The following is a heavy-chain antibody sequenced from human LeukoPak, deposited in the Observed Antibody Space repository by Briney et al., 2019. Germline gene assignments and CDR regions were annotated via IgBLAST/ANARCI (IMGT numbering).Heavy chain of an antibody. CDR2: INQSGST. J-gene: IGHJ4*02. V-gene: IGHV4-34*01. CDR3: VYSSGWFFDY. Sequence: SETLSLTCTVYSGSFSTYYWNWIRQPPGKGLEWIGEINQSGSTNYNPSLKSRVTISIDTSKNQFSLRLSSVTAADTAVYYCVYSSGWFFDYWGQGTLVTVSS. CDR1: SGSFSTYY. D-gene: IGHD6-19*01.